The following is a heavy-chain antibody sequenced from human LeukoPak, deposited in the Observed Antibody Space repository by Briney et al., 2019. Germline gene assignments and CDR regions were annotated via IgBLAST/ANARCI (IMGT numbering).Heavy chain of an antibody. D-gene: IGHD4-17*01. J-gene: IGHJ2*01. CDR2: IYHSGST. Sequence: SQTLSLTCAVSGGSISSGGYSWSWIRQPPGKGLEWIGYIYHSGSTYHNPSLKSRVTISVDRSKNQFSLKLSSVTAADTAVYYCARGFHYGDYGVYFDLWGRGTLVTVSS. CDR1: GGSISSGGYS. CDR3: ARGFHYGDYGVYFDL. V-gene: IGHV4-30-2*01.